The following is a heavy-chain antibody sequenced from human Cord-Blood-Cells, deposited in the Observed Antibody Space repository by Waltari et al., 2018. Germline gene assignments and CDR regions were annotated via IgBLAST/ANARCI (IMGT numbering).Heavy chain of an antibody. CDR1: GFTFDDYA. V-gene: IGHV3-43D*03. D-gene: IGHD6-13*01. Sequence: EVQLVESGGVVVQPGGSLRLSCAASGFTFDDYAMHWVRQVPGKGLEWVSLISWDGGSTYYADSVKGRFTISRDNSKNSLYLQMNSLRAEDTALYYCAKGAAAGNWFDPWGQGTLVTVSS. CDR2: ISWDGGST. J-gene: IGHJ5*02. CDR3: AKGAAAGNWFDP.